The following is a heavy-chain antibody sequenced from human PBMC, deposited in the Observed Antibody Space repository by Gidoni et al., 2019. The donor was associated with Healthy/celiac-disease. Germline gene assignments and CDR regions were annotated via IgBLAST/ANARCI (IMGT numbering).Heavy chain of an antibody. D-gene: IGHD3-9*01. CDR1: GFTFSSYA. Sequence: EVQLLESGGGLVQPGGSLRLSCAASGFTFSSYAMSWVRQAPGKGLEWVSAISGSGGSTYYADSVKGRFTISRDNSKNTLYLQMNSLRAEDTAVYYCAKVLRYFDWLSLEFDYWGQGTLVTVSS. V-gene: IGHV3-23*01. CDR2: ISGSGGST. J-gene: IGHJ4*02. CDR3: AKVLRYFDWLSLEFDY.